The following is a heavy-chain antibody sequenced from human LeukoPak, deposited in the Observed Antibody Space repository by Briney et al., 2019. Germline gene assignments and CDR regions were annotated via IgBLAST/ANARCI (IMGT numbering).Heavy chain of an antibody. V-gene: IGHV1-46*01. CDR3: ARDNSVGETAWWFDP. CDR1: GYTFTSYY. D-gene: IGHD1-26*01. CDR2: INPSGGST. J-gene: IGHJ5*02. Sequence: ASVKVSCKASGYTFTSYYMHWVRQAPGQGLEWMGIINPSGGSTSYAQKFQGRVTMTRDISTSTDYMELTSLTSDDTAMYYCARDNSVGETAWWFDPWGQGTLVTVSS.